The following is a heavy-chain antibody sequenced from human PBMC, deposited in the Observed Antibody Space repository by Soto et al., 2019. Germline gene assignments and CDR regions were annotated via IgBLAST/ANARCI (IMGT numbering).Heavy chain of an antibody. CDR2: IFYSGGI. Sequence: PSETLSLTCTVSGGSISGHYWGWIRQPPGKAPEWIGQIFYSGGINYNPSLEGRVTMSVDTSKSQFSLKLSSMTAADTAVYYCARAGGNFDPWGQGTLVTVSS. CDR1: GGSISGHY. CDR3: ARAGGNFDP. J-gene: IGHJ5*02. V-gene: IGHV4-59*11.